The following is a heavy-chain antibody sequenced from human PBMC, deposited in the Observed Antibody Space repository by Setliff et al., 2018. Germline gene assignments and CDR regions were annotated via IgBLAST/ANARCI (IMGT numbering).Heavy chain of an antibody. J-gene: IGHJ4*02. V-gene: IGHV3-49*04. CDR3: AKEITEGLMSGLDF. CDR2: IRNRAYRDTT. D-gene: IGHD3-16*01. Sequence: GGSLRLSCTSFGFAFGDYALSWVRQAPGKGLEWVSLIRNRAYRDTTEYAASVRGRFSISRDGSESIAYLQMNSLRPDDTAVYYCAKEITEGLMSGLDFWGQGTLVTVLL. CDR1: GFAFGDYA.